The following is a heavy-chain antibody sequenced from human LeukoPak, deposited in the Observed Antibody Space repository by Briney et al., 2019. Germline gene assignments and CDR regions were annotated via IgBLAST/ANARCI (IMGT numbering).Heavy chain of an antibody. Sequence: PGGSLRLSCAASGFTFSSYWLSWVRQAPGKGLEWVANIKEDGSEKYYVDSVKGRFTISRDNAKNSLYLEMNSLRAEDTAVYYCARPTDTNTWYYFEYWGQGSLVTVSS. V-gene: IGHV3-7*01. J-gene: IGHJ4*02. CDR2: IKEDGSEK. D-gene: IGHD2-8*02. CDR1: GFTFSSYW. CDR3: ARPTDTNTWYYFEY.